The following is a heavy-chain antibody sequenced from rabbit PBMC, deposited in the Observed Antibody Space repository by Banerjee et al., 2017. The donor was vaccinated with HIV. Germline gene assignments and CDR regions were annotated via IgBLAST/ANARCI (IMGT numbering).Heavy chain of an antibody. D-gene: IGHD4-1*01. CDR1: GFSFSSSYW. Sequence: QEQLEESGGDLVKPEGSLTLTCTASGFSFSSSYWICWVRQAPGKGLEWIACIYAGSSGSTYYASWAKGRFTISKTSSTTVTLQMTSLTGADTATYFCTRAYNGGIAYFNLWGPGTLVTFS. CDR3: TRAYNGGIAYFNL. V-gene: IGHV1S45*01. J-gene: IGHJ4*01. CDR2: IYAGSSGST.